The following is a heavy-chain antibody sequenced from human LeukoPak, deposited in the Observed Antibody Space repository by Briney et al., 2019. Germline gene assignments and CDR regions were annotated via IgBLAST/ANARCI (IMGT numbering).Heavy chain of an antibody. J-gene: IGHJ4*02. CDR3: ATVNHDSSGYYYVWYFDY. CDR2: INPNSGGT. Sequence: ASVKVSCKASGYTSTAYYIHWVRQAPGQGLEWMGWINPNSGGTKYAQKFQVSVTMTRDTSISTAYMELSRLRSDDTAVYYCATVNHDSSGYYYVWYFDYWGQGTLVTVSS. CDR1: GYTSTAYY. D-gene: IGHD3-22*01. V-gene: IGHV1-2*02.